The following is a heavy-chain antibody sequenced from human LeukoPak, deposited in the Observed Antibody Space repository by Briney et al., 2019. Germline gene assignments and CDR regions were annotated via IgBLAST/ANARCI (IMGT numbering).Heavy chain of an antibody. V-gene: IGHV4-39*07. D-gene: IGHD3-10*01. Sequence: SETLSLTCTVSGGSISSSSYYWGWIRQPPGKGLEWIGSIYYSGSTYYNPSLKSRVTISVDTSKNQFSLKLSSVTAADTAVYYCARDNKDYGSGSYGYYYYYMDVWGKGTTVTISS. CDR1: GGSISSSSYY. CDR3: ARDNKDYGSGSYGYYYYYMDV. CDR2: IYYSGST. J-gene: IGHJ6*03.